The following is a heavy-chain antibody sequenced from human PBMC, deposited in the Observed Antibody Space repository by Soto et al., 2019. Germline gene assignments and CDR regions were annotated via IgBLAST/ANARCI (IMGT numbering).Heavy chain of an antibody. CDR1: GFTFSSYA. V-gene: IGHV3-23*01. CDR3: AKAPHYYDSSGYYRAPLDY. J-gene: IGHJ4*02. CDR2: ISGSGGST. Sequence: GGSLRLSCAASGFTFSSYAMSWVRQATGKGLEWVSAISGSGGSTYYADSVKGRFTISRDNSKNTLYLQMNSLRAEDTAVYYCAKAPHYYDSSGYYRAPLDYWGQGTLVTVSS. D-gene: IGHD3-22*01.